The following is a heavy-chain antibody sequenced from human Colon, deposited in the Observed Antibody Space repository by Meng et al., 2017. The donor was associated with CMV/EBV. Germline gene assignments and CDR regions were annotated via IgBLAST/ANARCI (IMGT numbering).Heavy chain of an antibody. Sequence: GESLKISCAASGFTFSSHWMHWVRQVPGKGLVRISRTNSDGSKTIYADSVKGRFTISRDNANNTLYLQMNSLRAEDTAIYYCVRDGWGADVFDVWGQGTMVTVSS. CDR1: GFTFSSHW. D-gene: IGHD2-2*03. V-gene: IGHV3-74*01. CDR3: VRDGWGADVFDV. CDR2: TNSDGSKT. J-gene: IGHJ3*01.